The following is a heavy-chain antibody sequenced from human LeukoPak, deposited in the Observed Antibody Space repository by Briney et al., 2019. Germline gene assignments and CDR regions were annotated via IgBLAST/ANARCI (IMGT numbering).Heavy chain of an antibody. CDR1: GXTFSGSA. V-gene: IGHV3-23*01. CDR3: ARDMQLST. D-gene: IGHD3-16*02. Sequence: GGSLRLSWAASGXTFSGSAMSWVRQAPGEGREWVSLVSYSGANSHYRDSVRGQFTIPRNNSTDTRFLQMNSLRAEDTAIYYCARDMQLSTWGLGTMVTVSS. J-gene: IGHJ3*01. CDR2: VSYSGANS.